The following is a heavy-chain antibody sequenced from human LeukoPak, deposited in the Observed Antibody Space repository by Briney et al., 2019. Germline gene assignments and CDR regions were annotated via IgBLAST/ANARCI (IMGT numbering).Heavy chain of an antibody. CDR1: GFTFSSYS. D-gene: IGHD1-26*01. CDR3: ARNSGSYYHY. J-gene: IGHJ4*02. V-gene: IGHV3-48*04. Sequence: PGGSLRLSCAASGFTFSSYSMNWVRQAQGKGLEWVSYISSSSTTIYYADSVKGRFTISRDNAKNSLYLQMDSLRAEDTAVYYCARNSGSYYHYWGQGTLVTVSS. CDR2: ISSSSTTI.